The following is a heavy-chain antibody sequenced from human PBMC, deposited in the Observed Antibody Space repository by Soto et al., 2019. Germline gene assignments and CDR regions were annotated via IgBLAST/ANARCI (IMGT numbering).Heavy chain of an antibody. Sequence: QGQLVQSGAEVKKPGSSVKVSCKASGGTFSSYAISWVRQAPGQGLEWMGGIIPSFGTANYAQKFQGRVTITADESTSTAYMELSSVRAEDTAVYYCAREVGAIHVAFDIWGQGTMVTVSS. CDR3: AREVGAIHVAFDI. CDR2: IIPSFGTA. J-gene: IGHJ3*02. CDR1: GGTFSSYA. D-gene: IGHD1-26*01. V-gene: IGHV1-69*01.